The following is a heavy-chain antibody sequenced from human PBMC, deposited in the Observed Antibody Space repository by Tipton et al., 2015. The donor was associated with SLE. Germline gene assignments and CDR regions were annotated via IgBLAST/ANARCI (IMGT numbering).Heavy chain of an antibody. Sequence: GSLRLSCVLSGSSSTSYAMSWIRQTPGKGLEWVSAMSGTGGDTLYADSVKGRFIISRDNSKSTLYLQMNSLRADDTALYYCALMGFCPSGNCPLRLWYFDLWGRGTLVTVSS. V-gene: IGHV3-23*01. CDR3: ALMGFCPSGNCPLRLWYFDL. CDR1: GSSSTSYA. J-gene: IGHJ2*01. CDR2: MSGTGGDT. D-gene: IGHD5-12*01.